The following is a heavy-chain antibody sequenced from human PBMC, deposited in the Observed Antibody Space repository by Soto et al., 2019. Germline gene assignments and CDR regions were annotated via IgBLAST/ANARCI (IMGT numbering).Heavy chain of an antibody. CDR3: ARFTDYYGSGSYLTDY. D-gene: IGHD3-10*01. J-gene: IGHJ4*02. CDR1: GFTFSDYY. V-gene: IGHV3-11*01. Sequence: QVQLVESGGGLVKPGGSLRLSCAASGFTFSDYYMSWIRQAPGKGLEWVSYISSSGSTIYYADSVKGRFTISRDNAKNSLYLEMNRLRAADTAVYYCARFTDYYGSGSYLTDYWCQGTLVNVYS. CDR2: ISSSGSTI.